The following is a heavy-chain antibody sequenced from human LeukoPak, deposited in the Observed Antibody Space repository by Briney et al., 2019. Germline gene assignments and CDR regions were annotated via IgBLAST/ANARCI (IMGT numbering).Heavy chain of an antibody. V-gene: IGHV1-18*01. CDR3: ASSLRRSTTGYFDY. J-gene: IGHJ4*02. CDR2: ISAYNGNT. CDR1: GYTFTSYG. D-gene: IGHD2-2*01. Sequence: ASVKLSCKPSGYTFTSYGISWVRQAPGQGLEWMGWISAYNGNTNYAQKLQGRVTMTTDTSTSTAYMELRSLRSDDTAVYYCASSLRRSTTGYFDYWGQGTLVTVSS.